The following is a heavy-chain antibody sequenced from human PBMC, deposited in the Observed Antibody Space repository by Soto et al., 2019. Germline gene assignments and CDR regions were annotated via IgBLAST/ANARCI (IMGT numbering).Heavy chain of an antibody. J-gene: IGHJ4*02. CDR3: AREGQECSGGSCYSG. CDR2: IIPIFGTA. CDR1: GGTFSSYA. V-gene: IGHV1-69*13. Sequence: SVKVSCKASGGTFSSYAISWVRQAPGQGLEWMGGIIPIFGTANYAQKFQGRVTITADESTSTAYMELSSLRSEDTAVYYCAREGQECSGGSCYSGWGQGTLVTVSS. D-gene: IGHD2-15*01.